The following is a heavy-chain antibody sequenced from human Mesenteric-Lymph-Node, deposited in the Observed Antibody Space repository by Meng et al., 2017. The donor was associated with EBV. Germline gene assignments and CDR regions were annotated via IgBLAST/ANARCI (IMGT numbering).Heavy chain of an antibody. Sequence: QVALEEAGPGLVKPSEALSLTCTGSGGSVSSGTYYWGWIRQPPGKGLEWIGYIYYSGSTNYNPSLKSRVTISVDTSKNQFSLKLSSVTAADTAVYYCATGLYGDYALANWGQGTLVTVSS. V-gene: IGHV4-61*01. D-gene: IGHD4-17*01. J-gene: IGHJ4*02. CDR3: ATGLYGDYALAN. CDR1: GGSVSSGTYY. CDR2: IYYSGST.